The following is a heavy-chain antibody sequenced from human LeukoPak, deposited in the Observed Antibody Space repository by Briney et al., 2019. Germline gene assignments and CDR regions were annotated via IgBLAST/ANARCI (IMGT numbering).Heavy chain of an antibody. CDR1: GDSLSSLY. J-gene: IGHJ5*02. Sequence: SETLSLTCTVSGDSLSSLYWSWLRQPPGRGLEWIGYVYYSGNTNYNPSLKSRVTISLDTSKKQFSLKLTSVTAADTAVYYCARGLYYYGSGSYPFDPWGQGILVTVSS. CDR2: VYYSGNT. D-gene: IGHD3-10*01. CDR3: ARGLYYYGSGSYPFDP. V-gene: IGHV4-59*11.